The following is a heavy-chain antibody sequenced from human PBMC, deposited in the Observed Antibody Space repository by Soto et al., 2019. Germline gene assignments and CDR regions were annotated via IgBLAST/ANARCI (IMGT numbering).Heavy chain of an antibody. CDR3: ARRVSGWYYYFDS. CDR1: GDSISRSNSY. Sequence: SETLSLTCTVSGDSISRSNSYWAWVRQPPGKGLEWIGTVPYTGSTSYSPSLKSRVTVSVNTSKNQFSLKLNSMTATDTAVYFCARRVSGWYYYFDSWGQGTLVTVSS. J-gene: IGHJ4*02. D-gene: IGHD6-19*01. V-gene: IGHV4-39*01. CDR2: VPYTGST.